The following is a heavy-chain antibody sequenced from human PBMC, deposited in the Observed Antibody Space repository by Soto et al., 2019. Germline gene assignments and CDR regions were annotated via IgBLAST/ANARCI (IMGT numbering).Heavy chain of an antibody. CDR3: ARGGLGVIRENLQHYYYYYMDV. D-gene: IGHD3-22*01. V-gene: IGHV4-59*12. CDR1: GGSISSYY. Sequence: PSETLSLTCTVSGGSISSYYWSWIRQPPGKGLEWIGYIYYSGSTNYNPSLKSRVTISVDTSKNQFSLKLSSVTAADTAVYYCARGGLGVIRENLQHYYYYYMDVWGKGTTVTVSS. CDR2: IYYSGST. J-gene: IGHJ6*03.